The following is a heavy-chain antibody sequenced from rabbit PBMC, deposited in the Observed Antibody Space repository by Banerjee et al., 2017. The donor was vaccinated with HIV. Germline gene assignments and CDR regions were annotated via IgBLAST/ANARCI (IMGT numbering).Heavy chain of an antibody. CDR1: GFSLSSSYY. V-gene: IGHV1S40*01. CDR3: ARVEYIDYRFNL. D-gene: IGHD1-1*01. Sequence: QSLEESGGGLVQPEGSLTLTCTASGFSLSSSYYMCWVRQAPGKGLEWIACIYGGSSGSTYYASWVNGRFTISKTSSTTVTLQMTSLTAADTATYFCARVEYIDYRFNLRGQGTLVTVS. CDR2: IYGGSSGST. J-gene: IGHJ4*01.